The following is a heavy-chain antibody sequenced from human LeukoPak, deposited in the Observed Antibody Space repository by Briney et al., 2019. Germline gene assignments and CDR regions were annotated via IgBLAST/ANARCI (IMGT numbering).Heavy chain of an antibody. D-gene: IGHD3-10*01. CDR1: GDSISTSFYY. V-gene: IGHV4-39*01. J-gene: IGHJ5*02. Sequence: PSETLSLTCTVSGDSISTSFYYWGWIRQPPGEGLEWIGSIFYSGNTYFNPSLKSRVTMAVDTSKNQFSLRLSSVTAADTAVFYCARRVPYGSASYEFDTWGQGTLVTVSS. CDR3: ARRVPYGSASYEFDT. CDR2: IFYSGNT.